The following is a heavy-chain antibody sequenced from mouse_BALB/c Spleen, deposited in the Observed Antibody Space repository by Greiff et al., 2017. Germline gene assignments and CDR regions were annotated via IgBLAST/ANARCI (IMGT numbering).Heavy chain of an antibody. CDR3: ALYGYDGGDYFDY. CDR2: IWAGGST. J-gene: IGHJ2*01. V-gene: IGHV2-9*02. D-gene: IGHD2-2*01. CDR1: GFSLTSYG. Sequence: QVQLQQSGPGLVAPSQSLSITCTVSGFSLTSYGVHWVRQPPGKGLEWLGVIWAGGSTNYNSALMSRLSISKDNSKSQVFLKMNSLQTDDTAMYYCALYGYDGGDYFDYWGQGTTLTVSS.